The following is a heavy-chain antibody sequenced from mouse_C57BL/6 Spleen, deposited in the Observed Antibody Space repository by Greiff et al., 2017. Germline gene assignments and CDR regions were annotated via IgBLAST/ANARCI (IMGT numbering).Heavy chain of an antibody. J-gene: IGHJ3*01. D-gene: IGHD1-1*01. CDR2: IDPEDGDT. CDR3: TTYYYGSSYPWFAY. V-gene: IGHV14-1*01. Sequence: VQLKESGAELVRPGASVKLSCTASSFNIKDYYMHWVKQRPEQGLEWIGRIDPEDGDTEYAPKFQGKATMTADTSSNTAYLQLSSLTSEDTAVYYCTTYYYGSSYPWFAYWGQGSLVTVSA. CDR1: SFNIKDYY.